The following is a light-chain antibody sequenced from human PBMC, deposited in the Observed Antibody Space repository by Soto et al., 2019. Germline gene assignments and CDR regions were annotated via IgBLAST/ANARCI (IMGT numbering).Light chain of an antibody. CDR2: EVT. J-gene: IGLJ2*01. CDR1: SSDVGGHKF. V-gene: IGLV2-8*01. Sequence: QSALTQPRSASGSPGQSVTISCTGTSSDVGGHKFVSWYQQHPGKAPKFLIYEVTKRPSGVPDRFSGSKSGITASLTVSGLQADDEAYYYCSAYAGNNNPVIFGGGTKVTVL. CDR3: SAYAGNNNPVI.